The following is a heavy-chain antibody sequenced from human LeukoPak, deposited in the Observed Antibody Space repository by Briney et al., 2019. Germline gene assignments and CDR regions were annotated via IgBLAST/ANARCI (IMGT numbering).Heavy chain of an antibody. CDR2: MNPNSGNT. V-gene: IGHV1-8*01. D-gene: IGHD3-3*01. Sequence: GASVKVSCKASGYTFTSYDINWVRQATGQGLEWMGWMNPNSGNTGYAQKFQGRVTMTRNTSISTAYMELSRLRSDDTAVYYCARRGYYDFWSGYLAYYYYYMDVWGKGTTVTVSS. J-gene: IGHJ6*03. CDR1: GYTFTSYD. CDR3: ARRGYYDFWSGYLAYYYYYMDV.